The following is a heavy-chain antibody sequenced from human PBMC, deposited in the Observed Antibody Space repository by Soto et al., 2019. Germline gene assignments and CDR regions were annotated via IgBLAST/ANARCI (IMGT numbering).Heavy chain of an antibody. J-gene: IGHJ6*02. D-gene: IGHD2-15*01. CDR2: IIPIFGTA. CDR1: GGTFSSYA. Sequence: QVQLVQSGAEVKKPGSSVKVSCKASGGTFSSYAISWVRQAPGQGLEWMGGIIPIFGTANYAQKFQGRVTITADESTSTAYMVLSSLRSEDTAVYYCARTDCSGGSCYSHYYYYGMDVWGQGTTVTVSS. V-gene: IGHV1-69*01. CDR3: ARTDCSGGSCYSHYYYYGMDV.